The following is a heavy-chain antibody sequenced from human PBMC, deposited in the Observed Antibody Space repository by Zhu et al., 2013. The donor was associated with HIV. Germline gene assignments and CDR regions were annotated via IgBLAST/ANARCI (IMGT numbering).Heavy chain of an antibody. CDR1: GGTFSSYA. CDR2: IIPIFGTA. CDR3: ASGIAVAGVIYYYYYYGMDV. J-gene: IGHJ6*02. Sequence: QVQLVQSGAEVKKPGSSVKVSCKASGGTFSSYAISWVRQAPGQGLEWMGGIIPIFGTANYAQKFQGRVTITADESTSTAYMELSSLRSEDTAVYYCASGIAVAGVIYYYYYYGMDVWGQGTTVTVSS. D-gene: IGHD6-19*01. V-gene: IGHV1-69*12.